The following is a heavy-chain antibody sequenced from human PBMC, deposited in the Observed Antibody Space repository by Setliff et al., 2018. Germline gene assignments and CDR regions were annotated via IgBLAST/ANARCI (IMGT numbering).Heavy chain of an antibody. V-gene: IGHV1-69*05. Sequence: SVKVSCKASGGTFSSYGISWVRQAPGQGLEWMGGTIPIFGTTNYAQKFQGRATIITDESTTTAYMELSSLRSDDTAVYYCAREGVDSRSSTDYRYYMDVWGKGTTVTVS. CDR2: TIPIFGTT. J-gene: IGHJ6*03. CDR3: AREGVDSRSSTDYRYYMDV. D-gene: IGHD3-22*01. CDR1: GGTFSSYG.